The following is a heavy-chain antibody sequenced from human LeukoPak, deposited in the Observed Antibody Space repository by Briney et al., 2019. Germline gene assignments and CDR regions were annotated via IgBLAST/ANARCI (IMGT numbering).Heavy chain of an antibody. CDR3: AKASSNYDFWSGFDY. CDR2: IRYDGSNR. D-gene: IGHD3-3*01. CDR1: GFILSTYV. V-gene: IGHV3-30*02. J-gene: IGHJ4*02. Sequence: GGSLRLSCTASGFILSTYVMHWVRQAPGKGLEWVTFIRYDGSNRNYADSVRGRFTISRDNSKNTLYLQMNSLRAEDTAVYYCAKASSNYDFWSGFDYWGQGTLVTVSS.